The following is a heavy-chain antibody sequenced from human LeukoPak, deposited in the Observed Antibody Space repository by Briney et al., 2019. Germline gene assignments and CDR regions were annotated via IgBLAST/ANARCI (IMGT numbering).Heavy chain of an antibody. CDR1: GFTFSSYG. V-gene: IGHV3-30*18. Sequence: GGSLRLSCAASGFTFSSYGMHWVRQAPGKGLEWVAVISYDGSNKYYAGSLKGRFTISRDNSKNTLYLQMNSLRAEDTAVYYCAKVGGFWGGYSYYFDYWGQGTLVTVSS. J-gene: IGHJ4*02. CDR3: AKVGGFWGGYSYYFDY. CDR2: ISYDGSNK. D-gene: IGHD3-3*01.